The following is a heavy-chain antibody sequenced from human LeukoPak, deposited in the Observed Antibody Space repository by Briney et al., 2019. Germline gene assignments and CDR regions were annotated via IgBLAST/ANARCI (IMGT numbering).Heavy chain of an antibody. D-gene: IGHD1-26*01. J-gene: IGHJ6*03. Sequence: GRSLRLSCAASGFTFSSYAMHRVRQAPGKGLEWVAVISYDGSNKYYADSVKGRFTISRDNAKNSLYLQMNSLRAEDTAVYYCARDAAPRVGERHYYYYYMDVWGKGTTVTVSS. CDR1: GFTFSSYA. CDR2: ISYDGSNK. CDR3: ARDAAPRVGERHYYYYYMDV. V-gene: IGHV3-30*04.